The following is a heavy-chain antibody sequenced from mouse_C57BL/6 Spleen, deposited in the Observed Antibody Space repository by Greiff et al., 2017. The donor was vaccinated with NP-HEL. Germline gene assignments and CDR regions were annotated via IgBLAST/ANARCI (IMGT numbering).Heavy chain of an antibody. CDR1: GFSLTRYG. CDR3: AKEGYYGSYYFDY. D-gene: IGHD1-1*01. CDR2: IWGAGST. Sequence: VQLQQSGPGLVAPSQSLSITCTVSGFSLTRYGVSWVRQPPGKGLEWLGVIWGAGSTNYHSALISRLSISKDNSKSQVYLKLHSLQTDDTATYYCAKEGYYGSYYFDYWGQGTTLTVSS. J-gene: IGHJ2*01. V-gene: IGHV2-3*01.